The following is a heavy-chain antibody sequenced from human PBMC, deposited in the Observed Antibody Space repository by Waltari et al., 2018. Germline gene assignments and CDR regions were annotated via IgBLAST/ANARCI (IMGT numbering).Heavy chain of an antibody. D-gene: IGHD2-15*01. V-gene: IGHV3-7*01. CDR3: ARERDIVVAYMDV. Sequence: EVQLVESGGGLVQPGGSLRLSCAASGFTFSSYWMSWVRQAPGKGLEWVANIKQDGSEKYYVDSVKXXXTISRDNAKNSLYLQMNSLRAEDTAVYYCARERDIVVAYMDVWGKGTT. J-gene: IGHJ6*03. CDR2: IKQDGSEK. CDR1: GFTFSSYW.